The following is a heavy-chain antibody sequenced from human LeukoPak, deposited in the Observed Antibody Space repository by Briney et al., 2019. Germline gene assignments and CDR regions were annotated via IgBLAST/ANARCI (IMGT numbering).Heavy chain of an antibody. V-gene: IGHV4-61*02. CDR2: IYTSGST. D-gene: IGHD3-10*01. CDR1: GGSISSGSYY. J-gene: IGHJ3*02. Sequence: PSETLSLTCTVSGGSISSGSYYWSWIRQPAGKGLKWIGCIYTSGSTNYNPSLKSRVTISVDTSKNQFSLKLSPVTAADTAVYYCAREVDYYGREYLGAFDIWGQGTMVTVSS. CDR3: AREVDYYGREYLGAFDI.